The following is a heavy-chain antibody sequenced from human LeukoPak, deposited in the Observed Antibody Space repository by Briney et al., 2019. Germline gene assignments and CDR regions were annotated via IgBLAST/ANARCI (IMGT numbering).Heavy chain of an antibody. CDR3: ARGGWLPYYYMDV. CDR1: GDSLSSVTHY. Sequence: SETLSLTCSVSGDSLSSVTHYWGWIRQPAGQGLEWIGRIYTSGSTNYNPSLKSRVTMSVDTSKNQFSLKLSSVTAADTAVYYCARGGWLPYYYMDVWGKGTTVTVSS. D-gene: IGHD5-12*01. CDR2: IYTSGST. J-gene: IGHJ6*03. V-gene: IGHV4-61*02.